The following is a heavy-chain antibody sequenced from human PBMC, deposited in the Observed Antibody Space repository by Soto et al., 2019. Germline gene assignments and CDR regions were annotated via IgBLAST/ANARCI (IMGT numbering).Heavy chain of an antibody. CDR2: TYYSGST. Sequence: SETLSLTCSVSGYSVSGSRYYWGWIRQPPGRGLEWIGNTYYSGSTYYTPALKSRVTLSVDTSKNQFSLNLNSVTAADTAVYYCARGGIPPSGYGIAYAMDVWGQGTTVTVSS. D-gene: IGHD1-26*01. CDR3: ARGGIPPSGYGIAYAMDV. V-gene: IGHV4-39*01. CDR1: GYSVSGSRYY. J-gene: IGHJ6*02.